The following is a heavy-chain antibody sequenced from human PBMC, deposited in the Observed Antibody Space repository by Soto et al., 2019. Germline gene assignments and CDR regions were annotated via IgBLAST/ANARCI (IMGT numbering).Heavy chain of an antibody. Sequence: ASVKVSCKASGYTFTSYGISWVRQAPGQGLEWMGWISAYNGNTNYAQKLQGRVTMTTDTSTSTAYMELRSLRSDDTAVYYCARDDAQRSGYDYYYYYGMDVRGQGTTVTVSS. D-gene: IGHD5-12*01. CDR1: GYTFTSYG. J-gene: IGHJ6*02. V-gene: IGHV1-18*01. CDR2: ISAYNGNT. CDR3: ARDDAQRSGYDYYYYYGMDV.